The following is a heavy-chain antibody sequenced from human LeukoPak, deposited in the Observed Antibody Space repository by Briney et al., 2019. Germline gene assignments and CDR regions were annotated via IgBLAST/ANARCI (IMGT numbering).Heavy chain of an antibody. CDR2: ISAYNGNT. Sequence: GASVKVSCKASGYTFTSYGISWVRQAPGQGLEWMGWISAYNGNTNYAQKLQGRVTMTTDTSTSTAYMELRSLRSDDTAVYYCARDIGGAFWGQGVDVWGKGTTVTVSS. CDR3: ARDIGGAFWGQGVDV. D-gene: IGHD3-16*01. J-gene: IGHJ6*04. CDR1: GYTFTSYG. V-gene: IGHV1-18*01.